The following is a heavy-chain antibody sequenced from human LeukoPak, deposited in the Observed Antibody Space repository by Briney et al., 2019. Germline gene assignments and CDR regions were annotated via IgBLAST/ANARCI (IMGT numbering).Heavy chain of an antibody. J-gene: IGHJ4*02. CDR3: ANTFTRFLEADY. D-gene: IGHD3-3*01. V-gene: IGHV3-23*01. CDR1: GFGFSTYT. Sequence: PGGSLRLSCAASGFGFSTYTMSWVRQAPGKGLEWVSAISGSDGSTFYADSVGGRFTISRDNSKNTLYLQMNSLRAEDTAVYYCANTFTRFLEADYWGQGTLVTVSS. CDR2: ISGSDGST.